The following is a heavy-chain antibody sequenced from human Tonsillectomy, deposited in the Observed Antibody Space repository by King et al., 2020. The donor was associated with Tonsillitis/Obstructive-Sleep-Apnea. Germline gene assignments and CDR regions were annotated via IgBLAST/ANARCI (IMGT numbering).Heavy chain of an antibody. V-gene: IGHV3-23*04. CDR2: ISGSGGRT. CDR3: AKDFGSCSSTNCYTFDY. Sequence: VQLVESGGGLVQPGGSLRLSCAASGFTFSSYAMSWVRQAPGKGLEWVSGISGSGGRTYYADSVKGRFTISRDNSKNTLYLQMNSLRAEDTAVYYCAKDFGSCSSTNCYTFDYWGQGTLVTVSS. D-gene: IGHD2-2*02. J-gene: IGHJ4*02. CDR1: GFTFSSYA.